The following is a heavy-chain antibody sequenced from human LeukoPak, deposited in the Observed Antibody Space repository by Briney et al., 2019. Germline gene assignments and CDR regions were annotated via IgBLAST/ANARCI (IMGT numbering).Heavy chain of an antibody. CDR3: TREYGFMTTVFHAFDI. Sequence: SETLSLTCTVSGGSITSSSYYWGWIRQPPGKGLEWIGRVYYSGNTYYNSSLRSRVTISVDTSKNQFSLKLSSVTAADTAIYYCTREYGFMTTVFHAFDIWGQGTMVTVSS. CDR2: VYYSGNT. D-gene: IGHD4-17*01. CDR1: GGSITSSSYY. J-gene: IGHJ3*02. V-gene: IGHV4-39*07.